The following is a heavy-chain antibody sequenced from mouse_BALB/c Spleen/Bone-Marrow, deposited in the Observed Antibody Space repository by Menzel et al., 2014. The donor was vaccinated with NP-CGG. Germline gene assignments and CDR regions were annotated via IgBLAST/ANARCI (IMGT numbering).Heavy chain of an antibody. V-gene: IGHV1-7*01. CDR2: IYPSTGYT. CDR3: ARDDYAY. CDR1: GYTFTSYW. J-gene: IGHJ3*01. Sequence: QVQLQQSGAELAKPGASVKMSCKASGYTFTSYWMHWVKQRPGQGLEWIGYIYPSTGYTEHNQKFKDKAIMTADKSSSTVYMQLSGLTSEDSAVYYCARDDYAYWGQGTLVTVSA. D-gene: IGHD2-4*01.